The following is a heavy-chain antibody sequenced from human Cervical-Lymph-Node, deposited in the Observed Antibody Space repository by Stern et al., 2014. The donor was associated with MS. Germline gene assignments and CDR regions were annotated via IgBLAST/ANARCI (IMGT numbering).Heavy chain of an antibody. V-gene: IGHV6-1*01. Sequence: QDQLVQSGPGLVKPSQTLSLTCAISGDSVSSNRATWSWIRQSPSRGLEWLGRTYHRSRWYYDYAISVKSRVNISPDTSNNQFSLRLDSVTPEDTAVYYCARDVSSSPDAFDTWGLGTMVIVSS. CDR1: GDSVSSNRAT. CDR2: TYHRSRWYY. D-gene: IGHD6-6*01. J-gene: IGHJ3*02. CDR3: ARDVSSSPDAFDT.